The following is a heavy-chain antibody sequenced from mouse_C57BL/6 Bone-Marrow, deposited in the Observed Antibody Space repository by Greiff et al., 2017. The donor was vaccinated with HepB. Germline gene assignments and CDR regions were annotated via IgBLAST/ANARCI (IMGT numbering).Heavy chain of an antibody. CDR1: GYTFTSYW. Sequence: QVQLQQPGAELVMPGASVKLSCKASGYTFTSYWMHWVKQRPGQGLEWIGEIDPSDSYTNYNQKFKGKSTLTVDKSSSTAYMQLSSLTSEDSAVYYCASSYYNYAMDYWGQGTSVTVSS. V-gene: IGHV1-69*01. D-gene: IGHD2-12*01. J-gene: IGHJ4*01. CDR2: IDPSDSYT. CDR3: ASSYYNYAMDY.